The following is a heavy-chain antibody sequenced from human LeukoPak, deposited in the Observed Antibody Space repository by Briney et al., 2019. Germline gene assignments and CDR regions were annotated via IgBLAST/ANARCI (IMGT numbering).Heavy chain of an antibody. V-gene: IGHV4-61*05. CDR3: ARVESTRAIDY. D-gene: IGHD2-2*01. CDR2: IYYGGST. J-gene: IGHJ4*02. CDR1: GGSISSSSYY. Sequence: PSETLSLTCTVSGGSISSSSYYWGWIRQPPGKGLEWIGYIYYGGSTNYNPSLKSRVTISVDTSKNQFSLKLSSMTAADTAVYYCARVESTRAIDYWGQGTLVTVSS.